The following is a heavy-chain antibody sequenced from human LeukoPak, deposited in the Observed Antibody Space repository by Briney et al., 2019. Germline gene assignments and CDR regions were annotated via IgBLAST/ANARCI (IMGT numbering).Heavy chain of an antibody. Sequence: SETLSLTCTVSGGSISSYYWSWIRQPPGKGLEWIGYIYYSGSTNYNPSLKSRVTISVDTSKNQFSLKLSSVTAADTAVHYCARVRAIAGYYGMDVWGQGTTVTVSS. V-gene: IGHV4-59*01. CDR2: IYYSGST. CDR1: GGSISSYY. J-gene: IGHJ6*02. CDR3: ARVRAIAGYYGMDV.